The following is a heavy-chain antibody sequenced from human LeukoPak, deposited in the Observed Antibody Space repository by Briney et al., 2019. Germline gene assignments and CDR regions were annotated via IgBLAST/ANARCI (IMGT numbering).Heavy chain of an antibody. Sequence: GGSLRLSCAVSGFRVSDYYMSWVRQAPGKGLEWVGLIRDSGEAFYAALATGRFGTPTEETEKRLYLQIKCLGGEATALYFCARQRAENQDWVELAPWGQGTPVIVSS. V-gene: IGHV3-66*02. CDR1: GFRVSDYY. CDR2: IRDSGEA. D-gene: IGHD3/OR15-3a*01. J-gene: IGHJ5*01. CDR3: ARQRAENQDWVELAP.